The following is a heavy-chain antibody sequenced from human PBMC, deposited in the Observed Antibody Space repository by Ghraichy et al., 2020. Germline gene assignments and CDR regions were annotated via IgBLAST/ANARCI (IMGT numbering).Heavy chain of an antibody. Sequence: GSLRLSCAATGFSFSSYTMHWVRQAPGKGLEWVSGITDSGSSTYYADSVKGRFTISRDNSKSTLYLQMNSLRAEDTAVYYCAKTPSTYCGGDCSGYWGQGYLVTVS. CDR2: ITDSGSST. V-gene: IGHV3-23*01. D-gene: IGHD2-21*01. CDR1: GFSFSSYT. CDR3: AKTPSTYCGGDCSGY. J-gene: IGHJ4*02.